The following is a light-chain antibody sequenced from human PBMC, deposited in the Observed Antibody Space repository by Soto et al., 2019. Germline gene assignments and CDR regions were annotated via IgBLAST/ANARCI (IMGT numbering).Light chain of an antibody. V-gene: IGLV2-14*01. CDR3: SSYTSSSTPYV. J-gene: IGLJ1*01. Sequence: QSVLTQPASVSGSPGQSITISCTGTSSDVGGSSYVSWYQQHPGRAPQVIVYEVSYRPSGVSDRFSGSKSGNTASLTISGLQAEDEADYYCSSYTSSSTPYVFGTGTRSPS. CDR2: EVS. CDR1: SSDVGGSSY.